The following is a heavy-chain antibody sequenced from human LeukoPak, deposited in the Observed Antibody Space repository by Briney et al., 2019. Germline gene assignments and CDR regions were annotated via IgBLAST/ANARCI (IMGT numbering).Heavy chain of an antibody. CDR2: ISYDGINK. Sequence: QPGGSLRLSCAASGFSFITYAMHWVRQAPGKGLEWVAVISYDGINKYYVDSVQGRFTISRDNSKNTLYLQMSGLRAEDTAVYYCARTGRGNNGYGRGNYFDYWGQGTLVTVSS. V-gene: IGHV3-30-3*01. J-gene: IGHJ4*02. CDR3: ARTGRGNNGYGRGNYFDY. D-gene: IGHD5-12*01. CDR1: GFSFITYA.